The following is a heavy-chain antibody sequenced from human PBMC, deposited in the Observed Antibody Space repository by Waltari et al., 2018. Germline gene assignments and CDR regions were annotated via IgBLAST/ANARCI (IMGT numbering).Heavy chain of an antibody. CDR1: GFNFNDYG. Sequence: QVHLVESGGGVVQPGGSLRLSCAGSGFNFNDYGIHWVRQAPGKGLEWLAVVSFEETTQYYADSVKDRFTISRDKSMNTVYLEMNSLRPDDTAMYYCASVTGTGYWGQGTLVTVSS. V-gene: IGHV3-30*03. CDR3: ASVTGTGY. J-gene: IGHJ4*02. D-gene: IGHD1-1*01. CDR2: VSFEETTQ.